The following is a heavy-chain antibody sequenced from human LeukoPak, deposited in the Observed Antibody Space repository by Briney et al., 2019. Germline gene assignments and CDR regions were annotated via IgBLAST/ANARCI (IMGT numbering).Heavy chain of an antibody. CDR3: ARTGAVAGYYFDY. V-gene: IGHV1-69*01. CDR2: IIPIFGTA. Sequence: SVKVSCKASGGTFSSYAISWVRQASGQGLEWMGGIIPIFGTANYAQKFQGRVTITADESTSTAYMELSSLRSEDTAVYYCARTGAVAGYYFDYWGQGTLVTVSS. CDR1: GGTFSSYA. J-gene: IGHJ4*02. D-gene: IGHD6-19*01.